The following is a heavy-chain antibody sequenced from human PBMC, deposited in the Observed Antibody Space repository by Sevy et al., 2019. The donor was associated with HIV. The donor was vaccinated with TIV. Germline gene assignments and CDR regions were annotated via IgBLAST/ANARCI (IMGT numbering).Heavy chain of an antibody. CDR3: ARVRSFEYYFDY. J-gene: IGHJ4*02. Sequence: ASVKVSCKASGYTFTSYGISWVRQAPGQGLEWMGWISAYNGNTNYAQTLQGRVTMTTDTSTSTAYMELRSLRSDDTAVYYCARVRSFEYYFDYWGQGTLVTVSS. CDR1: GYTFTSYG. V-gene: IGHV1-18*01. CDR2: ISAYNGNT. D-gene: IGHD3-3*01.